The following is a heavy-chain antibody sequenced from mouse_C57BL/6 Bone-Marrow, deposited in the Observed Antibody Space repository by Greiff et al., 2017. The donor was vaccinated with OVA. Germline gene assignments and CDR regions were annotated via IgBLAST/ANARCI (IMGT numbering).Heavy chain of an antibody. Sequence: EVQLQESGAELVRPGASVKLSCTASGFNIKDDYMHWVKQRPEQGLEWIGWIDPENGDTEYASKFQGTATITADTSSNTAYLQLSSLTSEDTAVYYCTLYGNYLYYFDYWGQGTTLTVSS. V-gene: IGHV14-4*01. CDR1: GFNIKDDY. J-gene: IGHJ2*01. D-gene: IGHD2-1*01. CDR3: TLYGNYLYYFDY. CDR2: IDPENGDT.